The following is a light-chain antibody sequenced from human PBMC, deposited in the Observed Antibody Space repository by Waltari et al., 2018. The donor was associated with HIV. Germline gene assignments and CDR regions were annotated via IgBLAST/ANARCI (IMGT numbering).Light chain of an antibody. CDR3: QQRSNWPLT. CDR2: DAF. J-gene: IGKJ4*01. V-gene: IGKV3-11*01. CDR1: QSVRSL. Sequence: EIVLTQSPATLSLSPGERATLPCRASQSVRSLLGWYQQKPGQAPGLLIYDAFNRATGTPARFSGSGSGTDFTLTISSLEPEDFAVYYCQQRSNWPLTFGGGTKVEIK.